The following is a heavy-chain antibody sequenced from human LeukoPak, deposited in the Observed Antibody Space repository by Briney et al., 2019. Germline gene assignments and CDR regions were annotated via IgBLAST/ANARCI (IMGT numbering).Heavy chain of an antibody. J-gene: IGHJ4*02. D-gene: IGHD5-18*01. V-gene: IGHV3-30*04. CDR2: MSSDGKNK. Sequence: GGSLRLSCAASGFTLSRFALTWVRQAPGKGLEWVAAMSSDGKNKYYADSVKGRFTISSDNPKNTLYLVMNSLRPDDTAVYYCARDLGYNYGFFDYWGQGTLVTVSS. CDR3: ARDLGYNYGFFDY. CDR1: GFTLSRFA.